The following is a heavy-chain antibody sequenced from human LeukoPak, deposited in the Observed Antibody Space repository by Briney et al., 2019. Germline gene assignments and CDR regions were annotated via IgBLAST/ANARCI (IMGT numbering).Heavy chain of an antibody. CDR3: TRGPRNDP. V-gene: IGHV1-8*01. Sequence: GASVKVSCKTSGYTFSTYEINWVRQAAGQGLEWMGWMHPNSGDTGYAQKFQGRVTMTRDTSINTVYMELSSLRSEDTAVYYCTRGPRNDPWGQGTLVTVSS. CDR2: MHPNSGDT. D-gene: IGHD1-14*01. J-gene: IGHJ5*02. CDR1: GYTFSTYE.